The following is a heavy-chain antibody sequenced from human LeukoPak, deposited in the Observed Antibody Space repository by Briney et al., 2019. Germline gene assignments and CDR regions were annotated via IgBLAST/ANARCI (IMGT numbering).Heavy chain of an antibody. CDR3: ARGTYISSTWYYFDY. D-gene: IGHD6-13*01. V-gene: IGHV4-31*03. Sequence: SQTLSLTCTVSGGSISSGGYYWSWIRQHPGKGLEWIGYIYYSGSTYYNPSLKSRVTISVDTSKNQFSLKLISVTAADTAVYYCARGTYISSTWYYFDYWGQGTLVTVSS. CDR1: GGSISSGGYY. J-gene: IGHJ4*02. CDR2: IYYSGST.